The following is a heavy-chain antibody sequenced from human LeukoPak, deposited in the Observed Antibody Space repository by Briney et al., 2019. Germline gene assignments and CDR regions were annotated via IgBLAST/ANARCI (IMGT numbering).Heavy chain of an antibody. CDR3: ARALNIAARPLYY. D-gene: IGHD6-6*01. CDR1: GYTFTSYD. V-gene: IGHV1-8*01. J-gene: IGHJ4*02. Sequence: ASEKVSCKASGYTFTSYDINWVRQATGQGLEWMGWMNPNSGNTGYAQKFQGRVTMTRNTSISTAYMELSSLRSEDTAVYYCARALNIAARPLYYWGQGTLVTVSS. CDR2: MNPNSGNT.